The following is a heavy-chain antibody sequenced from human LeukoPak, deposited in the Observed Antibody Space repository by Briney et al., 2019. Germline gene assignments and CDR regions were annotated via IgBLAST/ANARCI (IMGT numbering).Heavy chain of an antibody. Sequence: PSETLSLTCTVSGGSISSYYWSWIRQPPGKGLEWIGYIYYSGSTNYNPSLKSRVTISVDTSKNQFSLKLSSVTAADTAVHYCARDRGSGWYGYWGQGTLVTVSS. V-gene: IGHV4-59*01. CDR3: ARDRGSGWYGY. CDR1: GGSISSYY. J-gene: IGHJ4*02. D-gene: IGHD6-19*01. CDR2: IYYSGST.